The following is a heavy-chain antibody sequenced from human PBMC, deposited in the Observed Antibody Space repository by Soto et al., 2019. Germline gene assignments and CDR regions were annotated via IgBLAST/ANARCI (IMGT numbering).Heavy chain of an antibody. CDR2: INPSGGST. CDR3: ARGITMVRGVIIIPWFDP. D-gene: IGHD3-10*01. J-gene: IGHJ5*02. CDR1: GYTFTSYY. V-gene: IGHV1-46*01. Sequence: ASVKVSCKASGYTFTSYYMHWVRQAPGQGLEWMGIINPSGGSTSYAQKFQGRVTMTRDTSTSTVYMELSSLRSEDTAVYYCARGITMVRGVIIIPWFDPWGQGTLVTVSS.